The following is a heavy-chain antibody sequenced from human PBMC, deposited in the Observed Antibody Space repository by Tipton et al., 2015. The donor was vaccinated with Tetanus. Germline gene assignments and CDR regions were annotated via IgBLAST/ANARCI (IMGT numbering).Heavy chain of an antibody. V-gene: IGHV3-30*18. CDR3: AKGWGSLDH. CDR2: ISSDGSNQ. CDR1: GFSLSDTY. J-gene: IGHJ4*02. D-gene: IGHD7-27*01. Sequence: SLRLSCSASGFSLSDTYMHWVRQAPGKGLESVAVISSDGSNQYYSDSVRGRFTISRDNSKNALYLQMNGLRAEDTAVYYCAKGWGSLDHWGQGTLVTVSS.